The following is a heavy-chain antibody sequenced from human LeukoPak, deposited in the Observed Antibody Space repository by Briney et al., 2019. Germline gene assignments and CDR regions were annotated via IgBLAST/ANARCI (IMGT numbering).Heavy chain of an antibody. CDR1: GGSISSYY. V-gene: IGHV4-4*07. J-gene: IGHJ3*02. CDR3: AMAYTAMVIDAFDI. Sequence: PSETLSLTCTVSGGSISSYYWSWIRQPAGQGLEWIGRIYTSGSTNYNPSLKSRVTMSVDTPKNQFSLKLSSVTAADTAVYYCAMAYTAMVIDAFDIWGQGTMVTVSS. D-gene: IGHD5-18*01. CDR2: IYTSGST.